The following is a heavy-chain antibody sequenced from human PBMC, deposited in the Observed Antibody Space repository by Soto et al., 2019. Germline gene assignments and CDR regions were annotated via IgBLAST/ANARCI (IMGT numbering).Heavy chain of an antibody. D-gene: IGHD6-19*01. CDR2: XNHSGXT. CDR3: ARGPLSSDNFDY. CDR1: CGSFTGYY. Sequence: PXXTLSLTCAVYCGSFTGYYWSWIRQPPGKGLEWIGEXNHSGXTHYNQYLKSXXTISVDTXXNQFYLKLSSVTAADTAVYYCARGPLSSDNFDYWGQGTLVTVSS. V-gene: IGHV4-34*01. J-gene: IGHJ4*02.